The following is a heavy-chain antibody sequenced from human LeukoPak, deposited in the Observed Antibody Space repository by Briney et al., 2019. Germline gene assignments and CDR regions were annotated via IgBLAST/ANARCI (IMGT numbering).Heavy chain of an antibody. J-gene: IGHJ4*02. CDR2: INAGNGNT. CDR1: GYTFTSYA. D-gene: IGHD3-3*01. Sequence: GASVKVSCKASGYTFTSYAMHWVRQAPGQRLEWMGWINAGNGNTKYSQKFQGRVTITRDTSASTAYMELSSLRSEDTAVYYCAREPQDFWSGYDRRGALDYWGQGTLVTVSS. CDR3: AREPQDFWSGYDRRGALDY. V-gene: IGHV1-3*01.